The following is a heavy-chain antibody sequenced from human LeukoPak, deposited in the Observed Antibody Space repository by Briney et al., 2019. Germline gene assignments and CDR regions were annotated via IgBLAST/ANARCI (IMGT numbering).Heavy chain of an antibody. CDR3: ATISGSYRPSYYFDY. J-gene: IGHJ4*02. CDR2: IYHSGST. CDR1: GYSISSGYY. D-gene: IGHD1-26*01. Sequence: SETLSLTCTVSGYSISSGYYWGWIRQPPGKGLEWIGSIYHSGSTYYNPSLKSRVTISVDTSKNQFSLKLSSVTAADTAVYYCATISGSYRPSYYFDYWGQGTLVTVSS. V-gene: IGHV4-38-2*02.